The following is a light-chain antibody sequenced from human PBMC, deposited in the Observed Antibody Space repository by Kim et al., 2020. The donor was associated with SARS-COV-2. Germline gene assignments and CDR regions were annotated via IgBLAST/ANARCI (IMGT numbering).Light chain of an antibody. CDR1: KHNVDDYNY. CDR3: TSYTTRSTYV. V-gene: IGLV2-14*03. Sequence: SITVAGNRTKHNVDDYNYISGNHQHQGKATKHIIYDGSKRPSEISNRFSDSKSGNTADLTSSGLQAEDESDNYCTSYTTRSTYVFGAGTEVTVL. CDR2: DGS. J-gene: IGLJ1*01.